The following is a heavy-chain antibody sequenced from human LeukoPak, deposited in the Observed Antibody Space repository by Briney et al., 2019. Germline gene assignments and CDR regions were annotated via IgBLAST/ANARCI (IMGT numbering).Heavy chain of an antibody. CDR2: TYYMSKWYR. Sequence: SQTLSLTCAISGDSISGSSIAWNWIRQSPSRGLEWLGRTYYMSKWYRDYATSVKSRITVDPDTSKNQFSLQLSSVTPEDTAVYYCTRGRVSAFDIWGQGTMVTVSS. J-gene: IGHJ3*02. CDR3: TRGRVSAFDI. V-gene: IGHV6-1*01. D-gene: IGHD3-10*01. CDR1: GDSISGSSIA.